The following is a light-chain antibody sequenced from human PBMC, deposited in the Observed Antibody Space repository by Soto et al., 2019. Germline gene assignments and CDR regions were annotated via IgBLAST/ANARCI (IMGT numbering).Light chain of an antibody. CDR1: QSIGSH. CDR2: GAS. J-gene: IGKJ5*01. Sequence: DIQMAQSPSSLSASIGDTVTITCRASQSIGSHLNWYQQKAGKAPKVLIYGASSLQGGVPSRFTGSGSGTEFTLTISTLQPEDFATYHCQQGYSSPHSITFGQGTRLDIK. CDR3: QQGYSSPHSIT. V-gene: IGKV1-39*01.